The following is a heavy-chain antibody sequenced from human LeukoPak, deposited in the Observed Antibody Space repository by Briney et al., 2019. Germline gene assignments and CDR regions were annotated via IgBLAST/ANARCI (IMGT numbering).Heavy chain of an antibody. J-gene: IGHJ6*03. D-gene: IGHD2-15*01. CDR1: GVTVSSNY. CDR2: IYSGGST. Sequence: GGSLRLSCAASGVTVSSNYMSWGRQAPGKGLEWFSVIYSGGSTYYAASVKGRFTISRDNSKNTLYLQMNSLRAEDTAVYYCARAPYCSGGSCPPNYYYYMDVWGKGTTVTVSS. V-gene: IGHV3-53*01. CDR3: ARAPYCSGGSCPPNYYYYMDV.